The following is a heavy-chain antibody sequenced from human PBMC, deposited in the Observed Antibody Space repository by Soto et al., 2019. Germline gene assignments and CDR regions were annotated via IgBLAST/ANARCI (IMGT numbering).Heavy chain of an antibody. V-gene: IGHV1-18*01. Sequence: QVQLVQSGAEVKKPGASVKVSCKASGYTFTSYGISWVRQAPGQGLEWTGWISAYNGNTNYAQKLQGRVTMTTDTSTSTAYMELRSLRSDDTAVYYCARDQLGREWEPGCFQHWGQGTLVTVSS. CDR3: ARDQLGREWEPGCFQH. CDR1: GYTFTSYG. CDR2: ISAYNGNT. D-gene: IGHD1-26*01. J-gene: IGHJ1*01.